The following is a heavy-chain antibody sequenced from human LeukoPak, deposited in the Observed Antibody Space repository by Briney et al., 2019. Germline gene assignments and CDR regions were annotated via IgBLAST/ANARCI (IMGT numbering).Heavy chain of an antibody. J-gene: IGHJ3*02. CDR1: GYSFTSYW. V-gene: IGHV5-51*01. Sequence: GESLKISCKGSGYSFTSYWIGWVRQMPGKGLEWMGIIYPGDSNTRYSPSFQAQVTISADKSISTAYLQWSSLKASDTAMYYCARRYCSGGSCYANAFDIWGQGTMVTVSS. CDR3: ARRYCSGGSCYANAFDI. D-gene: IGHD2-15*01. CDR2: IYPGDSNT.